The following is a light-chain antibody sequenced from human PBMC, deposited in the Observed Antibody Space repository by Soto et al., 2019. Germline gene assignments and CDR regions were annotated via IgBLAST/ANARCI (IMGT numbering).Light chain of an antibody. CDR1: ESVSSSQ. Sequence: EIVLTQSPGTLSLSPWGRATLSCRASESVSSSQLAWYQQKPGQAPRLLIYGASSRATGIPGRFSGSGSGTDFTLTISRLESEDFAVYYCQVYGRSPLNLTFGPGTKVDIK. V-gene: IGKV3-20*01. CDR2: GAS. J-gene: IGKJ1*01. CDR3: QVYGRSPLNLT.